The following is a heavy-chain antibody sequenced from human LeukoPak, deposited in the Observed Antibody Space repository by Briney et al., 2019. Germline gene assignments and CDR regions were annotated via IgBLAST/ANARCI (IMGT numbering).Heavy chain of an antibody. CDR3: ARDYTIFGIVRGLDY. CDR2: ISSSNSYI. CDR1: GFTFSSYW. Sequence: GGSLRLSCAASGFTFSSYWMSWVRQAPGKGLEWVSSISSSNSYISYADSVKGRFTISRDNAKNSLYLQMNSLRVEDTAVYYCARDYTIFGIVRGLDYWGQGTLVTISS. V-gene: IGHV3-21*01. J-gene: IGHJ4*02. D-gene: IGHD3-3*01.